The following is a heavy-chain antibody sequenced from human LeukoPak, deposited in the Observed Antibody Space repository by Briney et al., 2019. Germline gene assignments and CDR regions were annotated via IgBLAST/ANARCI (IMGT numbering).Heavy chain of an antibody. CDR1: GFTFSDYW. J-gene: IGHJ3*02. CDR2: IYSDVSTT. Sequence: GGYLRLSCAASGFTFSDYWMQWVRQAPGKGLVWVSRIYSDVSTTYYADSVKGRFTISRDNAKNTLYLQMNSLRAEDTAMYYCARVSGSRNYYFGAFDIWGQGTMVTVSS. V-gene: IGHV3-74*01. D-gene: IGHD3-10*01. CDR3: ARVSGSRNYYFGAFDI.